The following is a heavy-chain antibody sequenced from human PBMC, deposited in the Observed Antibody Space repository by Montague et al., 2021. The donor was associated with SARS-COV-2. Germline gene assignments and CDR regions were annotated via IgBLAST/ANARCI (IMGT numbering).Heavy chain of an antibody. CDR1: GDSVSSNSAT. J-gene: IGHJ4*03. CDR2: TYYRSRWSN. CDR3: ARERWAVGVSFDY. V-gene: IGHV6-1*01. Sequence: CAISGDSVSSNSATWHWIRQSPSRGLEWLGRTYYRSRWSNDYAVSVRSRIIINPDTSTNQFSLQLSSVTPEDTAVYFCARERWAVGVSFDYWGQGTTVTVSS. D-gene: IGHD1-26*01.